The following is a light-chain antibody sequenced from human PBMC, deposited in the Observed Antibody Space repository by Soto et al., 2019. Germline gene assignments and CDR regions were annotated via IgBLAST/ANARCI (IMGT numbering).Light chain of an antibody. V-gene: IGLV2-14*01. CDR1: SSDIGAYNA. CDR2: DVS. J-gene: IGLJ1*01. CDR3: NSYTSSRTLV. Sequence: QSALTQPASVSGSPGQSITISCTGTSSDIGAYNAVSWYQQHPGKAPQLMIYDVSNRPSGVSNRFSGSKSGNTASLTISGLQAEDEADYYCNSYTSSRTLVFGTGTKLTVL.